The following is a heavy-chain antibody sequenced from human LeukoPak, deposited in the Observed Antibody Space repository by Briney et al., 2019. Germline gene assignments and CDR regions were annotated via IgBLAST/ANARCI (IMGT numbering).Heavy chain of an antibody. Sequence: SETLSLTCSVSGGYISTYYWSWIRQPPGRGLEWIGYVYYSGSTNYNPSLRSRVTMSVDTSKNQFSLQLRSVTPADTAVYYCTRDKGPSADRTAFDFWGQGTLVTVSS. CDR1: GGYISTYY. V-gene: IGHV4-59*01. J-gene: IGHJ4*02. D-gene: IGHD2-2*01. CDR3: TRDKGPSADRTAFDF. CDR2: VYYSGST.